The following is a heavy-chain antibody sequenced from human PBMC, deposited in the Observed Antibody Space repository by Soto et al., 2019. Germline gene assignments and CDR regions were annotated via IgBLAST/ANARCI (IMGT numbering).Heavy chain of an antibody. CDR3: ARPFYGSYQVPGGDNCYYYVDV. CDR2: IYYSGST. D-gene: IGHD6-19*01. CDR1: GGSISSSSYY. J-gene: IGHJ6*03. Sequence: SETLSLTCTFSGGSISSSSYYWGWIRQPPGKGLQRLGSIYYSGSTYYQPSLKRRVAISVDTSKSQFSLKLSTVTGADTAVYYCARPFYGSYQVPGGDNCYYYVDVWGKGTKGTVSS. V-gene: IGHV4-39*01.